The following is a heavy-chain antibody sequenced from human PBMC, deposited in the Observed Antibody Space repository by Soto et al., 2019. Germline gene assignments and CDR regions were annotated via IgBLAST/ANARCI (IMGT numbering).Heavy chain of an antibody. CDR1: GGSFSGYY. CDR3: ARLVGKYSSGPSDY. Sequence: PSETLSLTCAVYGGSFSGYYWSWIRQPPGKGLEWIGEINHSGSTNYNPSLKSRVTISVDTSKNQFSLKLSSVTAADTAVYYCARLVGKYSSGPSDYWGQGTLVTVSS. CDR2: INHSGST. V-gene: IGHV4-34*01. J-gene: IGHJ4*02. D-gene: IGHD6-19*01.